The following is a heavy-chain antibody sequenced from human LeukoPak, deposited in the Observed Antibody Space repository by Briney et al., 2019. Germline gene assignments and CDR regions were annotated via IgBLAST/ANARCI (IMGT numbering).Heavy chain of an antibody. CDR2: ISYDGSNK. V-gene: IGHV3-30*04. CDR1: GFTFSSYA. D-gene: IGHD3-16*02. Sequence: PGRSLRLPCAASGFTFSSYAMHWVRQAPGKGLEWVAVISYDGSNKYYADSVKGRFTISRDNAKNSLYLQMNSLRAEDTAVYYCARDLTYVWGSYRHFDYWGQGTLVTVSS. J-gene: IGHJ4*02. CDR3: ARDLTYVWGSYRHFDY.